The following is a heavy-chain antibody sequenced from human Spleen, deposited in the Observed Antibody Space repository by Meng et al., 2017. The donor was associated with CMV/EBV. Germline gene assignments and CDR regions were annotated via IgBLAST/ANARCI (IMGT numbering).Heavy chain of an antibody. CDR3: ARRLGGRYYFDY. D-gene: IGHD3-16*01. CDR2: VYPGDSDT. V-gene: IGHV5-51*01. Sequence: GGSLRLCCKGSGSSFTSYWIGWVRQMPGKCLEWMGIVYPGDSDTRYSSSFQGQVTISADKSISTAYLQWSSMKASDTAMYYCARRLGGRYYFDYWGQGTQVTVSS. J-gene: IGHJ4*02. CDR1: GSSFTSYW.